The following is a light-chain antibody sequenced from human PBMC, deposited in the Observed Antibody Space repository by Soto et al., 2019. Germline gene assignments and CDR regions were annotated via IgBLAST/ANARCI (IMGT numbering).Light chain of an antibody. V-gene: IGKV3-11*01. Sequence: ETVLTQSPATLSLSPGERATLSCRASPSVNNYLAWYQQRAGQAPRLLIFDASNRATGIPARFSGSGSGTDFTLTISSLEPEDFALYYCQQRSNWPWTFGQGTKVEIK. CDR2: DAS. CDR1: PSVNNY. CDR3: QQRSNWPWT. J-gene: IGKJ1*01.